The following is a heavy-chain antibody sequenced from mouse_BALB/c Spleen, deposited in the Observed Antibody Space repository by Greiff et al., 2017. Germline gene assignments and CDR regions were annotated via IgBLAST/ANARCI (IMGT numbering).Heavy chain of an antibody. Sequence: EVQLQESGPGLVKPSQSLSLTCSVTGYSITSGYYWNWIRQFPGNKLEWMGYISYDGSNNYNPSLKNRISITRDTSKNQFFLKLNSVTTEDTATYYCARDPNDYDEGSYFDYWGQGTTLTVSS. D-gene: IGHD2-4*01. CDR1: GYSITSGYY. CDR2: ISYDGSN. CDR3: ARDPNDYDEGSYFDY. V-gene: IGHV3-6*02. J-gene: IGHJ2*01.